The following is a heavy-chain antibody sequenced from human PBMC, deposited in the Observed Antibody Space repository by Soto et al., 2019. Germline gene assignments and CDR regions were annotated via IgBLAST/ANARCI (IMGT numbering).Heavy chain of an antibody. J-gene: IGHJ6*03. V-gene: IGHV4-59*08. CDR3: ARNVRYYYMGV. D-gene: IGHD6-6*01. CDR2: IYYSGST. Sequence: PSETLSLTCTVSGGSISSYYWSWIRQPPGKGLEWIGYIYYSGSTNYNPSLKSRVTISVDTSKNQFSLKLSSVTAADTAVYYCARNVRYYYMGVWGKGTTVTVSS. CDR1: GGSISSYY.